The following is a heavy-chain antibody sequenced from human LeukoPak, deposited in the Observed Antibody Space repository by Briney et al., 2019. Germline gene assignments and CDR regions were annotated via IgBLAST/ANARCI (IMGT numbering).Heavy chain of an antibody. CDR2: INPNSGGT. J-gene: IGHJ4*02. D-gene: IGHD2-15*01. CDR1: GYTFTGYY. CDR3: ARERTLTSCYDY. Sequence: ASVTVSCKASGYTFTGYYVHWVRPAPGQGLEGMGWINPNSGGTNYAQKFQGRVTMTRDTSISTAYMELSRLRSDDTAVYYCARERTLTSCYDYWGQGTLVTVSS. V-gene: IGHV1-2*02.